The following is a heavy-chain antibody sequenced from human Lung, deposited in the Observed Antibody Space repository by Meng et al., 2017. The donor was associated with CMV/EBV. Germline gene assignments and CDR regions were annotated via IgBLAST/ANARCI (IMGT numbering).Heavy chain of an antibody. Sequence: ASVKVSXKASGYTFTGYYMHWVRQAPGQGLEWMGWINPNSGGTNYAQKFQGRVTMTRDTSISTAYMELSRLRSDDTAVYYCARGLYDFWSGYYYYGMDVWGQGTTVTVSS. J-gene: IGHJ6*02. CDR1: GYTFTGYY. D-gene: IGHD3-3*01. CDR3: ARGLYDFWSGYYYYGMDV. V-gene: IGHV1-2*02. CDR2: INPNSGGT.